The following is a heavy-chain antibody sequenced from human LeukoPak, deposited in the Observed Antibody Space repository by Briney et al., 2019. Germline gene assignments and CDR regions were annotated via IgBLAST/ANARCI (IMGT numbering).Heavy chain of an antibody. V-gene: IGHV4-39*01. J-gene: IGHJ6*03. CDR1: GGSISRSRY. Sequence: SETLSLTCTVSGGSISRSRYWGWIRQPPGKGLEWIGSTYYSGSTYYNPSLKSRVTISVDTSKNQFSLKLSSVTAADTAVYYCARLGSAGSYYPYQYYYMDVWGKGTTVTISS. D-gene: IGHD3-10*01. CDR2: TYYSGST. CDR3: ARLGSAGSYYPYQYYYMDV.